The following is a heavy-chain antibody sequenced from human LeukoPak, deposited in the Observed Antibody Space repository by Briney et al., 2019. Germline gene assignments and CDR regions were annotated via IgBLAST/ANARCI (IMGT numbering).Heavy chain of an antibody. V-gene: IGHV1-2*04. CDR3: ARAKRSVVPAATPFDY. CDR2: INPNSGGT. Sequence: ASVKVSCKASGYTFTGYYMHWVRQAPGQGLEWMGWINPNSGGTNYAQKFQGWVTMTRDTSISTAYMELSRLRSDDTAVYYCARAKRSVVPAATPFDYWGQGTLVTVSS. J-gene: IGHJ4*02. CDR1: GYTFTGYY. D-gene: IGHD2-2*02.